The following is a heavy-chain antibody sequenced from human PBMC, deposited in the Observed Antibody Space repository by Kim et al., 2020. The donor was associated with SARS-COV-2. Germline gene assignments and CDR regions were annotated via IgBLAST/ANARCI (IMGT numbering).Heavy chain of an antibody. CDR3: ARVGPVGYYYYGMDV. J-gene: IGHJ6*02. D-gene: IGHD2-15*01. V-gene: IGHV4-59*13. Sequence: SETLSLTCTVSGGSISNYYWSWIRQPPGRGLEWIGYIYYSGNTNYNPSLKSRVTISVDTSKNQFSLKLSSVTAADTAVYYCARVGPVGYYYYGMDVWGQG. CDR1: GGSISNYY. CDR2: IYYSGNT.